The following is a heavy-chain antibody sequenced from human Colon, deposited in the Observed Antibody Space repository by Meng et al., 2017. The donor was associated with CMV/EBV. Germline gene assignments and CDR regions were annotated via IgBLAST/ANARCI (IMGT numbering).Heavy chain of an antibody. J-gene: IGHJ5*02. V-gene: IGHV1-8*01. CDR1: GYSFTNFD. CDR2: MNPATGNT. CDR3: ARTYDSSGYSNWFDP. Sequence: ASVKVSCKASGYSFTNFDIYWVRQAPGQGLEWMGWMNPATGNTGYAETLQGRVTMTRDSSIGTAYMELSSLRSEDTAVYYCARTYDSSGYSNWFDPWGQGTLVTVSS. D-gene: IGHD3-22*01.